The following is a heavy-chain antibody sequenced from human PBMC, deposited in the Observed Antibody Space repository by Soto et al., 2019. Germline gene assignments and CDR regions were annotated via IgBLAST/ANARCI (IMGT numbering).Heavy chain of an antibody. V-gene: IGHV3-9*01. CDR1: GLTLGDYA. CDR3: AKSALGGSYSLFDY. J-gene: IGHJ4*02. D-gene: IGHD1-26*01. Sequence: PGGSLRLSCAASGLTLGDYAMHWVRQAPGKGLEWVSGISANSGSIGYADSVKGRFTISRDNAKNSLHLQMNSLRVEDTALYYCAKSALGGSYSLFDYWGQGTLVTVSS. CDR2: ISANSGSI.